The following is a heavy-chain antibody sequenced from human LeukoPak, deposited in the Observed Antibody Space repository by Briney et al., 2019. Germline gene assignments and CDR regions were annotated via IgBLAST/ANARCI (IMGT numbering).Heavy chain of an antibody. D-gene: IGHD5-12*01. V-gene: IGHV3-23*01. Sequence: GGSLRLSCAASGFIFSNYAMSWVRQAPGKGLEWVSGINDNGSTRFYAASVKGRFTSSRDNPKNTLYLQMKGLRVEDTAVYYCAKDMQTWPRFPDYWGQGTLVTVSS. CDR2: INDNGSTR. CDR1: GFIFSNYA. J-gene: IGHJ4*02. CDR3: AKDMQTWPRFPDY.